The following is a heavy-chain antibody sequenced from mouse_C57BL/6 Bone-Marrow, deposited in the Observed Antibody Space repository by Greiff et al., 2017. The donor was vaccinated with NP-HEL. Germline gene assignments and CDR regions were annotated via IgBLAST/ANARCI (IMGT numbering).Heavy chain of an antibody. CDR1: GFTFTDYY. V-gene: IGHV7-3*01. CDR3: ARSMVTYWYFDV. J-gene: IGHJ1*03. CDR2: IRNNANGYTT. D-gene: IGHD2-2*01. Sequence: EVQLQESGGGLVQPGGSLSLSSAASGFTFTDYYMSWVRQPPGKALEWLGFIRNNANGYTTEYSASVKGRFTISRDNSQSILYLQMNALRAEDSATYYCARSMVTYWYFDVWGTGTTVTVSS.